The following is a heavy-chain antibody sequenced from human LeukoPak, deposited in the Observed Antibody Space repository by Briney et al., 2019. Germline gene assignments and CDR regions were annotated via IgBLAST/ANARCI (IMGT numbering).Heavy chain of an antibody. CDR2: IYYSGST. Sequence: SETLSLTCTVSGGSISSYYWSWIRQPPGKGLEWIGYIYYSGSTYYNPSLKSRVTISVDTSKNQFSLKLSSVTAADTAVYYCARDIAGTTWGWFDPWGQGTLVTVSS. J-gene: IGHJ5*02. CDR3: ARDIAGTTWGWFDP. V-gene: IGHV4-59*12. D-gene: IGHD1-7*01. CDR1: GGSISSYY.